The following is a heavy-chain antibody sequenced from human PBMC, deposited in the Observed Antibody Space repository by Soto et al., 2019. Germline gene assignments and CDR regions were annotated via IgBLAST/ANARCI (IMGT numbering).Heavy chain of an antibody. Sequence: QLRLQESGPGLVKPSETLSLTCTVSGGSIGGSNYFWGWIRQSPGTGLGWLGTIYSSGSTYYNPSLKSRITMSLDTSKNQFSLTLGSVTAADTAVYYCTRRRFGVRGVTTMDVWGPGTTVTVSS. V-gene: IGHV4-39*01. CDR2: IYSSGST. D-gene: IGHD3-10*01. CDR3: TRRRFGVRGVTTMDV. J-gene: IGHJ6*02. CDR1: GGSIGGSNYF.